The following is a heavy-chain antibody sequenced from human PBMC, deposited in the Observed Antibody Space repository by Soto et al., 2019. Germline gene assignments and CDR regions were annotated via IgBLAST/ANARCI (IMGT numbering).Heavy chain of an antibody. Sequence: GASVKVSCKASGGTFTSYSMSWVRQAPGQGLEWMRWINPNSGGTNYAQKLQGWVTMTRDTSISTAYMELSRLRAEDTAVYYCARAGCGRIVDTTILDDWGQGTLVTVSS. D-gene: IGHD5-12*01. J-gene: IGHJ4*02. CDR2: INPNSGGT. V-gene: IGHV1-2*04. CDR3: ARAGCGRIVDTTILDD. CDR1: GGTFTSYS.